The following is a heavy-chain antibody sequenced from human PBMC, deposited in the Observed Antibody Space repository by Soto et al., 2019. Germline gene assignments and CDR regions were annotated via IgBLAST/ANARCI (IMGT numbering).Heavy chain of an antibody. CDR3: ARDDYGDYGYSYYYYYMDV. CDR2: ISAYNGNT. V-gene: IGHV1-18*01. D-gene: IGHD4-17*01. Sequence: ASVKVSCKASGYTFTSYGISWVRQAPGQGLEWMGWISAYNGNTNYAQKLQGRVTMTTDTSTSTAYKEQRSLRSDVTAVYYCARDDYGDYGYSYYYYYMDVWGKGTTVTVSS. CDR1: GYTFTSYG. J-gene: IGHJ6*03.